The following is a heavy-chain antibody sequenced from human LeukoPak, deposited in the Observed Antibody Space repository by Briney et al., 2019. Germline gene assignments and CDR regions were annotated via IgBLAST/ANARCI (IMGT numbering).Heavy chain of an antibody. J-gene: IGHJ4*02. CDR1: GFTFSRYW. V-gene: IGHV3-7*05. Sequence: GGSLRLSCAASGFTFSRYWMTWVRQTPGKGLEWVTNIKPDGSVKYYVGSVKGRFTISRDNAKNSLYLQMNSLRAEDTALYYCARDRGGQWVELLLDSWGQGTLVTVSS. D-gene: IGHD3-10*01. CDR3: ARDRGGQWVELLLDS. CDR2: IKPDGSVK.